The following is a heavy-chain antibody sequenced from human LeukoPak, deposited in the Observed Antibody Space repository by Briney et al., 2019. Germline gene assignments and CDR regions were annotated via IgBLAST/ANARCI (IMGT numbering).Heavy chain of an antibody. D-gene: IGHD6-19*01. CDR2: IYSGGST. V-gene: IGHV3-53*01. Sequence: PGGSLRLSCAASGFIVSSNYMTWVRQAPGKGLEWVSVIYSGGSTHYADSVKGRFTISRDNSKNTLFLQMNSLRAEDTAVFYCARGGLTVALDYWGQGTLVTVSS. CDR3: ARGGLTVALDY. J-gene: IGHJ4*02. CDR1: GFIVSSNY.